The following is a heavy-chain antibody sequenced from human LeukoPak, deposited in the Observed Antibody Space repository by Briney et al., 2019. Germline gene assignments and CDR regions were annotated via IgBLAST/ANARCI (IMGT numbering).Heavy chain of an antibody. J-gene: IGHJ3*02. V-gene: IGHV4-59*01. CDR2: IYYSGST. D-gene: IGHD1-26*01. CDR1: GGSISSYY. Sequence: WETLSLTCTVSGGSISSYYWSWIRQPPGKGLEWIGYIYYSGSTNYNPSLKSRVTISVDTSKNQFSLKLSSVTAADTAVYYCARVGARPNAFDIWGQGTMVTVSS. CDR3: ARVGARPNAFDI.